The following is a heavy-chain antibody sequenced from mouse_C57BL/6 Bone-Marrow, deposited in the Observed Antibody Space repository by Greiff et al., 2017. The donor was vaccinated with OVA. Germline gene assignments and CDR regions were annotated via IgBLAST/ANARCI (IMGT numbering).Heavy chain of an antibody. Sequence: EVQLQQSGPELVKPGASVKISCKASGYPFTDYNMNWVKQSNGKSLEWIGVINPNYGTTSYNQKFKGKATLTVDQSSSTAYMQLNSLTSEDSAVXYCARGRLFLTTVVAPSDDWGQGTTLTGSS. CDR3: ARGRLFLTTVVAPSDD. V-gene: IGHV1-39*01. D-gene: IGHD1-1*01. J-gene: IGHJ2*01. CDR1: GYPFTDYN. CDR2: INPNYGTT.